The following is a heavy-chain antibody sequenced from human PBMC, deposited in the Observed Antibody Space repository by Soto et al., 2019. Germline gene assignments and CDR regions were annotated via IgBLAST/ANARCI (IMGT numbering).Heavy chain of an antibody. Sequence: EVQLVESGGGVLQPGGSLRLSCAASGFTVSSNYMSWVRQAAGKGLEWVSVIYSGGSTYYADSVKGGFTISRDNAKNTPYLQMNTLRAEDAAVYYLARDRVESGNPEYFQQWGQGTRVTVSS. J-gene: IGHJ1*01. CDR3: ARDRVESGNPEYFQQ. CDR2: IYSGGST. V-gene: IGHV3-53*01. D-gene: IGHD2-15*01. CDR1: GFTVSSNY.